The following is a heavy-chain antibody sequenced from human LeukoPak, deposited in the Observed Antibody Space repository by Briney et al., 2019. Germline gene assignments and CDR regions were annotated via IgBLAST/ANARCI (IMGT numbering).Heavy chain of an antibody. CDR1: GGSFSGYY. Sequence: PSETLSLTCAVYGGSFSGYYWSWIRQPPGKGPEWIGEINHSGSTNYNPSLKSRVTISVDTSKNQFSLKLSSVTAADTAVYYCARGGIYVWGSYRKAYFDYWGQGTLVTVSS. CDR3: ARGGIYVWGSYRKAYFDY. D-gene: IGHD3-16*02. CDR2: INHSGST. V-gene: IGHV4-34*01. J-gene: IGHJ4*02.